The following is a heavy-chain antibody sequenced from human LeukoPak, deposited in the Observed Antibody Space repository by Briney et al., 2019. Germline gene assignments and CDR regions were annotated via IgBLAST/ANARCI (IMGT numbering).Heavy chain of an antibody. CDR1: GFTLISYW. CDR3: ARADSSIAARLSRSSIFNYYYYMDV. Sequence: GGSLRLSCAASGFTLISYWMTWVRQAPGKGLEWVANIKQDGSEKYYVDSVKGRFTISRDNAKNSLYLQMNSLRDEDTAVYYCARADSSIAARLSRSSIFNYYYYMDVWGKGSTVTVSS. J-gene: IGHJ6*03. V-gene: IGHV3-7*01. D-gene: IGHD6-6*01. CDR2: IKQDGSEK.